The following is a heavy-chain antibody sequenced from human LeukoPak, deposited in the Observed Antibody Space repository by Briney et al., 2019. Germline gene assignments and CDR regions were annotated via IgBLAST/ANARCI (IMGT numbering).Heavy chain of an antibody. J-gene: IGHJ4*02. D-gene: IGHD6-19*01. CDR3: ARDGSQWPYNFDS. V-gene: IGHV4-39*07. CDR1: GGSISSSVYY. Sequence: SETLSLTCTVSGGSISSSVYYWAWIRQPPGKGLEWIGSIYSGGNTYDNPSLKSRVTISVDSSKNQFFLKLTSVTAADTAVYYCARDGSQWPYNFDSWGQGTLVTVSS. CDR2: IYSGGNT.